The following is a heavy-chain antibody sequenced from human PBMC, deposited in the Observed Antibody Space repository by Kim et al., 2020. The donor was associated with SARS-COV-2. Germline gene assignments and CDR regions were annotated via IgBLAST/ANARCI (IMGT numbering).Heavy chain of an antibody. CDR3: AKEDGSYYYYYYGMDV. J-gene: IGHJ6*02. CDR1: GFTFSSYA. V-gene: IGHV3-30-3*02. Sequence: GGSLRLSCAASGFTFSSYAMHWVRQAPGKGLEWVAVISYDGSNKYYVDPVKGRFTISRDNTKNTLYLQMNSLRAEDTAVYYCAKEDGSYYYYYYGMDVWGQGPTVTVPS. CDR2: ISYDGSNK. D-gene: IGHD1-26*01.